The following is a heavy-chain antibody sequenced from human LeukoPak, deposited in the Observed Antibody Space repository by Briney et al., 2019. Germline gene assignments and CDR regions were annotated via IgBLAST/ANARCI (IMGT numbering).Heavy chain of an antibody. CDR3: ARTGYGSGTSY. Sequence: GGSLRLSCAASGFTFRNYVIHWVRQAPGKGLEWVAVISYDGSNKYYADSVKGRFTISRDNSKNTLYLQMNSLRAEDTAVYYCARTGYGSGTSYWGQGTLVTVSS. J-gene: IGHJ4*02. D-gene: IGHD3-10*01. CDR1: GFTFRNYV. CDR2: ISYDGSNK. V-gene: IGHV3-30-3*01.